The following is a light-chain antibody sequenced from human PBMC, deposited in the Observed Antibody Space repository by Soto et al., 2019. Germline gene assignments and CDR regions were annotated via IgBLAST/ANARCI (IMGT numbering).Light chain of an antibody. CDR2: GAS. CDR3: QQYKSYPLT. J-gene: IGKJ3*01. CDR1: QDISKY. V-gene: IGKV1-16*02. Sequence: DIQMTQSPSSLSASVGDRVTITCRASQDISKYLTWFQQKPGKAPKPLIFGASTLQSGVPSKFRGSGSGTVFTLIMNSLHAEDVSTYACQQYKSYPLTFGGGTKV.